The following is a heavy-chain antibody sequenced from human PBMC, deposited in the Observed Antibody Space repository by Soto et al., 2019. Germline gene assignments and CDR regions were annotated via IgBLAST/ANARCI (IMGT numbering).Heavy chain of an antibody. V-gene: IGHV3-23*01. CDR2: ISGTGGTT. D-gene: IGHD3-3*01. Sequence: GGSLRLSCATSGFTFTNYAMSWVRQAPGKGLEWVSAISGTGGTTYYADSVKGRFTISRDSSKNTVYLQMDSLRAEDTAVYYCARGTTIFGVVNYFDYWGQGTLVTVSS. CDR1: GFTFTNYA. CDR3: ARGTTIFGVVNYFDY. J-gene: IGHJ4*02.